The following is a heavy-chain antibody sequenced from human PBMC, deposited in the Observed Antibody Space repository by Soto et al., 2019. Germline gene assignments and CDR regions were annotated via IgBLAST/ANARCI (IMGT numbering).Heavy chain of an antibody. D-gene: IGHD3-16*01. CDR1: GFTFSSYA. CDR2: ISGSGGST. V-gene: IGHV3-23*01. Sequence: EVQLLESGGGLVQPGGSLRLSCAASGFTFSSYAMSWVRQAPGKGLEWVSAISGSGGSTYYADSVKGRFTISRDNSKNTLYLQMNSLRAEDTAVYYCAKDIPRGDYILSTNLDAFDIWGQGTMVTVSS. J-gene: IGHJ3*02. CDR3: AKDIPRGDYILSTNLDAFDI.